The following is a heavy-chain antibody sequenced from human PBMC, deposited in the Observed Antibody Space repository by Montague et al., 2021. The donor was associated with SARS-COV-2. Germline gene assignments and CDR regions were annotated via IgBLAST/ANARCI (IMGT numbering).Heavy chain of an antibody. CDR3: AMRGGALDAFDI. CDR2: IYCSGST. CDR1: GGSIRTNSYY. V-gene: IGHV4-39*01. Sequence: SETLSLTCTVSGGSIRTNSYYWGWIRQPPGKGLDWIGSIYCSGSTYYNPSLKSRVTISVDTSKNQFSLKLSSVTAADTAVYYCAMRGGALDAFDIWGQGTMVIVSS. J-gene: IGHJ3*02. D-gene: IGHD4-17*01.